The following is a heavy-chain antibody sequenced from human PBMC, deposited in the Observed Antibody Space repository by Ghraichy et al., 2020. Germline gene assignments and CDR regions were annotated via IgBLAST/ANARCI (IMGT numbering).Heavy chain of an antibody. CDR3: ARSGGFVDY. V-gene: IGHV3-74*01. CDR2: INSDGTTT. J-gene: IGHJ4*02. Sequence: GESLNISCAASGFTFSTYWMHWVRQAPGKGLVWVSHINSDGTTTNYADSVQGRFTISRDNAKNTLYLQMNSLRVDDTAVYYCARSGGFVDYWGQGTLVTVSS. D-gene: IGHD4-23*01. CDR1: GFTFSTYW.